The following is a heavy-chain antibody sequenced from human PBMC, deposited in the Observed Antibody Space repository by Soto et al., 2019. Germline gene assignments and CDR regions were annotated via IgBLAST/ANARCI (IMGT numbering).Heavy chain of an antibody. V-gene: IGHV4-59*01. CDR1: GVSISRYY. CDR3: ASQSQQLVPVN. Sequence: SETLSLTCTVSGVSISRYYWSWMRQSPGKEMEWIGFIHHSGRTNSNPSLQSRLTMSVDTSKNQFSLSLSSVTAADTAVYYCASQSQQLVPVNWAQGTLVTVS. J-gene: IGHJ4*02. D-gene: IGHD6-13*01. CDR2: IHHSGRT.